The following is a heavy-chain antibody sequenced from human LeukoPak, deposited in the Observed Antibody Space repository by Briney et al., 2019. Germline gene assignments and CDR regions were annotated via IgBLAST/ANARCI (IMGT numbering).Heavy chain of an antibody. CDR2: IYTSGST. J-gene: IGHJ4*02. Sequence: SKTLSLTCTVSGGSISSGSYYWSWIRQPAGKGLEWIGRIYTSGSTNYNPSLKSRVTISVDTSKNQFSLKLSSVTAADTAVYYCARTSCSGGSCYLIDYWGQGTLVTVSS. CDR1: GGSISSGSYY. V-gene: IGHV4-61*02. D-gene: IGHD2-15*01. CDR3: ARTSCSGGSCYLIDY.